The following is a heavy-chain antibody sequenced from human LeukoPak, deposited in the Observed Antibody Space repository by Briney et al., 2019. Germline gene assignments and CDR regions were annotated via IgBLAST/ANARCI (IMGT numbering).Heavy chain of an antibody. CDR3: ARLQEDSGAGCFDP. D-gene: IGHD2-15*01. CDR1: GGSISSSSYY. CDR2: IYYIGCT. V-gene: IGHV4-39*01. J-gene: IGHJ5*02. Sequence: PWETLSLTCTVSGGSISSSSYYWGWIRQPPGKGLEWIGSIYYIGCTYYNPSLKSRVTISVDASKNQFSLKLSSVTAADTAVYYCARLQEDSGAGCFDPWGQGTLVTVSS.